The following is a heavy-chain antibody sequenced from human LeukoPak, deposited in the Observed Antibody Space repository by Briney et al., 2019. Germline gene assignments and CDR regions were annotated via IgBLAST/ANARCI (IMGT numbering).Heavy chain of an antibody. Sequence: GGSLRLSCTASGFTFGDYLMSWFCQAPGKGLEWIGFISGGTTEYAASVKGRFTISRDDSTSIAYLQMNSLTTEDTAVYYCSRGSGWLSVYWGQGTLVTVSS. D-gene: IGHD6-19*01. CDR3: SRGSGWLSVY. CDR1: GFTFGDYL. V-gene: IGHV3-49*03. CDR2: ISGGTT. J-gene: IGHJ4*02.